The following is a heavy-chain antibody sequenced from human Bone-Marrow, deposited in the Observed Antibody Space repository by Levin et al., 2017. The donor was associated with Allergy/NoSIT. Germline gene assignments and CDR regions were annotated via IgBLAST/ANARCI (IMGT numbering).Heavy chain of an antibody. J-gene: IGHJ4*02. V-gene: IGHV4-34*01. CDR1: GGSFSGYY. Sequence: SETLSLTCAVYGGSFSGYYWSWIRQPPGKGLEWIGEINHSGSTNYNPSLKSRVTISVDTSKNQFSLKLSSVTAADTAVYYCARALSGSRYGRGPRWGQGTLVTVSS. CDR3: ARALSGSRYGRGPR. D-gene: IGHD1-26*01. CDR2: INHSGST.